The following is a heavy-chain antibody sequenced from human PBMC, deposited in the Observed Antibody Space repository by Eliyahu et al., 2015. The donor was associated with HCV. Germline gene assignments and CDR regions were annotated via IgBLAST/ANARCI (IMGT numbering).Heavy chain of an antibody. Sequence: EVKKPGSSVKVSCKASGGTLSSYAISWVRQAPGQGPEWMGGLTPPFGATKYAQKFQGRVTITADKSTSTAYMELRSLRSDDTAVYYCARDQGWRHSGYDGYSYSFGLDAWGQGTTVTVSS. CDR1: GGTLSSYA. V-gene: IGHV1-69*06. CDR2: LTPPFGAT. J-gene: IGHJ6*02. D-gene: IGHD5-12*01. CDR3: ARDQGWRHSGYDGYSYSFGLDA.